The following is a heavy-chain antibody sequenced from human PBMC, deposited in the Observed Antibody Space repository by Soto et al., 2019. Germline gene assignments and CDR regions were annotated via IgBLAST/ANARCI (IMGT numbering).Heavy chain of an antibody. J-gene: IGHJ2*01. CDR3: AKRTTGWYVDL. CDR2: ISGSGGST. V-gene: IGHV3-23*01. CDR1: GFTFSSYA. Sequence: EVQLLESGGGLVQPGGSLRLSCAAFGFTFSSYAMNWVRQAPGKGLEWVSVISGSGGSTYYADSVKGRFTISRDNSKNTLYLQMNSLRAEDTAVYYCAKRTTGWYVDLWGRGTLVTVSS.